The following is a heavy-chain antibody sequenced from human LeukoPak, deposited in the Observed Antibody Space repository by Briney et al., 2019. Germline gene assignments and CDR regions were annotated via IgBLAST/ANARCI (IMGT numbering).Heavy chain of an antibody. J-gene: IGHJ4*02. D-gene: IGHD1-26*01. CDR3: ARARSGKWGFDY. CDR1: GGSFSGYY. Sequence: SETLSLTCTVYGGSFSGYYWSWLRQPPGRGVEWIGEINHSGSINYNPSLKSRVTISVDTSKNQFSLKLSSVTAADTAVYYCARARSGKWGFDYWGQGTLVTVSS. CDR2: INHSGSI. V-gene: IGHV4-34*01.